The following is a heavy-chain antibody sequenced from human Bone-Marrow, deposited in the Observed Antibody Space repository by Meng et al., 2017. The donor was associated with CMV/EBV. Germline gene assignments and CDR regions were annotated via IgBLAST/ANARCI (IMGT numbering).Heavy chain of an antibody. V-gene: IGHV1-8*01. CDR2: MNPNSGNT. Sequence: ASVKVSCKASGYTFTSYDINWVRQATGQGLEWMGWMNPNSGNTGYAQKFQGRVTMTRNTSISTAYMELSSLRSEDTAVYYCARVRIFGVVTPVDVWGHGTKVTAP. CDR3: ARVRIFGVVTPVDV. D-gene: IGHD3-3*01. CDR1: GYTFTSYD. J-gene: IGHJ6*02.